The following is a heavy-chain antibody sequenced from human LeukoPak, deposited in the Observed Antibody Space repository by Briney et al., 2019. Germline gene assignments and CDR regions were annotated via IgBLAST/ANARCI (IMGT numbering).Heavy chain of an antibody. CDR3: AREVYYYDTRHFDY. Sequence: ASVKVSCKASGYTFTSYGISWVRQAPGQGLEWMGWISAYNGNTNYAQKLQGRVTMTTDTSTSTAYVELRSLRSDDTAVYYCAREVYYYDTRHFDYWGQGTLVTVSS. D-gene: IGHD3-22*01. CDR1: GYTFTSYG. J-gene: IGHJ4*02. CDR2: ISAYNGNT. V-gene: IGHV1-18*01.